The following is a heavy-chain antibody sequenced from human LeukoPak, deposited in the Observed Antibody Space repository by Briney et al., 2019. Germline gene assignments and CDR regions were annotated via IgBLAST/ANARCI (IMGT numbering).Heavy chain of an antibody. D-gene: IGHD2-8*02. V-gene: IGHV6-1*01. CDR3: ARDPGNWFDP. CDR1: GDSVSSNYVT. CDR2: AYYRSKWYY. Sequence: SQTLSLTCAISGDSVSSNYVTWNWIRHSPSRGLEWLGKAYYRSKWYYEYAVSVKGRLTFNPDTSENHFSLQLNSVTPEDTAVYYCARDPGNWFDPWGQGTLVTVSS. J-gene: IGHJ5*02.